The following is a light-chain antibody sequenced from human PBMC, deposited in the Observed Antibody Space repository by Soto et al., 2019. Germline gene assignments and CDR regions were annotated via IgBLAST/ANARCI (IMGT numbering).Light chain of an antibody. J-gene: IGKJ2*01. CDR1: QSVSSSS. V-gene: IGKV3-20*01. CDR2: GAS. CDR3: QQTFRTPHT. Sequence: EIVLTQSPGTLSLSPGERATLSCRASQSVSSSSITWYQQKPGQAPRLLIYGASTRATGIPDRFSGSGSGTDFSLTISSLQPADFAVYYCQQTFRTPHTFGQGTKLDIK.